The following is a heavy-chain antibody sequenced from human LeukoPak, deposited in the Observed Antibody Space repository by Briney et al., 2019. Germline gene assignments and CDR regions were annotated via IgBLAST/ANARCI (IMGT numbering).Heavy chain of an antibody. CDR3: ARGGAFDI. V-gene: IGHV3-23*01. J-gene: IGHJ3*02. CDR1: GFSLSSNA. CDR2: ISRDTT. Sequence: HAGGSLRLSCAASGFSLSSNAMSWVRQAPGKGPEWVSAISRDTTYYAASVKGRFTISKDISKNTLSLQMNSLRAEDTAVYYCARGGAFDIWGQGTMVTVSS.